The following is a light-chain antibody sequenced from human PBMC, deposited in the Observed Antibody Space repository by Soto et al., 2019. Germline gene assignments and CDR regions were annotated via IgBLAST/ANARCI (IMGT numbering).Light chain of an antibody. CDR1: SSDVGGYKY. CDR2: EVS. J-gene: IGLJ1*01. CDR3: RSFTSSYTFV. Sequence: QSVLTQPASVSGSRGQSIAISCTGTSSDVGGYKYVSWYQQHPGKAPKLLISEVSNRPSGVSDRFSGSKSGNTASLTISGIQAEDEADYYCRSFTSSYTFVFARATKATVL. V-gene: IGLV2-14*01.